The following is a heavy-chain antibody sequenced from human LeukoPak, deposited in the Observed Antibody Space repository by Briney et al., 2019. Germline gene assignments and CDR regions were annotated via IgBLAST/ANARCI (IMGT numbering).Heavy chain of an antibody. CDR2: INPNSGGT. Sequence: ASVKVSCRASGYTFTGYYMHWVRQAPGQGLGWMGWINPNSGGTNYAQKFQGRVTMTRDTSISTAYMELSRLRSDDTAVYYCARRRAGAATLGFDYWGQGTLVTVSS. CDR3: ARRRAGAATLGFDY. J-gene: IGHJ4*02. CDR1: GYTFTGYY. V-gene: IGHV1-2*02. D-gene: IGHD6-13*01.